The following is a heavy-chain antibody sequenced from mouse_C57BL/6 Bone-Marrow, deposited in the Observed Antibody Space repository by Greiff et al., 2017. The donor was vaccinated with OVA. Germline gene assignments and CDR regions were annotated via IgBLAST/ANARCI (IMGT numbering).Heavy chain of an antibody. CDR2: INPYNGGT. CDR1: GYTFTDYY. CDR3: ASDYAMDY. Sequence: EVKLQQSGPVLVKPGASVKMSCKASGYTFTDYYMNWVKQSHGKSLEWIGVINPYNGGTSSNQKLKGNATLTVEKSSSTAYMELNSLTSEDSAVYYCASDYAMDYWGQGTSVTVSS. V-gene: IGHV1-19*01. J-gene: IGHJ4*01.